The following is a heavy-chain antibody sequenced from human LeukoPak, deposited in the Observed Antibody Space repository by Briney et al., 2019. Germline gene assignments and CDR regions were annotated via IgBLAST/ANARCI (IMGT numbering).Heavy chain of an antibody. CDR2: INPNSGGT. CDR3: ARRVGNNDVFDI. J-gene: IGHJ3*02. Sequence: AASVKVSCKASGYTFTGYYMHWVRQAPGQGLEWMGWINPNSGGTNYAQKFQGRVTMTRDTSISTAYMELSRLRSDDTAVYYCARRVGNNDVFDIWGQGTMVTVSS. CDR1: GYTFTGYY. V-gene: IGHV1-2*02. D-gene: IGHD1-26*01.